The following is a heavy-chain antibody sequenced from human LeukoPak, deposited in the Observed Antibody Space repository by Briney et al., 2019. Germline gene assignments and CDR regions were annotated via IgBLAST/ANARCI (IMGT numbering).Heavy chain of an antibody. J-gene: IGHJ4*02. V-gene: IGHV4-34*01. D-gene: IGHD2-8*02. CDR1: GGSFSGYY. CDR2: INHSGST. Sequence: SETLSLTCAVYGGSFSGYYWSWSRQPPGKGLEWIGEINHSGSTNYNPSLKSRVTISVDTSKNQFSLNLRSVTAADTALYFCAGTELGYCTVTGCPLESWGQGTLVTVSS. CDR3: AGTELGYCTVTGCPLES.